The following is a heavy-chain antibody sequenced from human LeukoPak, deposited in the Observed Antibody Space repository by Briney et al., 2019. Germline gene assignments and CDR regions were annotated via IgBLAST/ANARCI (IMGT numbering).Heavy chain of an antibody. CDR2: ISYDGSNK. V-gene: IGHV3-30*18. Sequence: LAGGSLRLSCAASGFTFSSYGMHWVRQAPGKGLEWVAVISYDGSNKYYADSVKGRFTISRDNSKNTLYLQMNSLRAEDTAVYYCAKDRKVVVVRNFFDYWGQGTLVTVSS. CDR3: AKDRKVVVVRNFFDY. D-gene: IGHD3-22*01. CDR1: GFTFSSYG. J-gene: IGHJ4*02.